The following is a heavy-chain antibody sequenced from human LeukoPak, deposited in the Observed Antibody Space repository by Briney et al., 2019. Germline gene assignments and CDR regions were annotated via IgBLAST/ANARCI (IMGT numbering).Heavy chain of an antibody. Sequence: SETLSITCTVSGGSISSYYWSWIRQPPGKGLEWIGYIYYSGNTNYNPSLKSRVTISVDTSKNQFSLKLSSVTAADTAVYYCANTKRITMIGGAFDIWGQGTMVTVSS. CDR1: GGSISSYY. J-gene: IGHJ3*02. CDR2: IYYSGNT. CDR3: ANTKRITMIGGAFDI. V-gene: IGHV4-59*08. D-gene: IGHD3-22*01.